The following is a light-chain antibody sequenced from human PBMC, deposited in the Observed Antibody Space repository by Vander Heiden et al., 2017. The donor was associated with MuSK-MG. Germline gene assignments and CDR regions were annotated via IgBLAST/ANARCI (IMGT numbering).Light chain of an antibody. CDR1: SSNLGAASD. V-gene: IGLV1-40*01. CDR3: QSYDSSLSGWV. J-gene: IGLJ3*02. Sequence: QSVLTQPPSVSGAPGQRVTISCTGSSSNLGAASDVHWYQHLPGTAPKLLIYANNNRPAGVPDRFSGAKSGTSAALASTGLQAEDEADYYCQSYDSSLSGWVFGGGTKLTVL. CDR2: ANN.